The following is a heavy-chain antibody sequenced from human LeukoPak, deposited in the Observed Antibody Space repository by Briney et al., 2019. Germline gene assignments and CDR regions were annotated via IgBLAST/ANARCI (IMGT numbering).Heavy chain of an antibody. V-gene: IGHV1-2*02. Sequence: ASVKVSCKASGYTFTGYYMHWVRQAPGQGLEWMGWINPNSGGTNYAQKFQGRVTMTRDTSISTVYMELSRLRSDDTAVYYCARDIPAEYDFWSGLFDYWGQGTLVTVSS. CDR2: INPNSGGT. J-gene: IGHJ4*02. D-gene: IGHD3-3*01. CDR1: GYTFTGYY. CDR3: ARDIPAEYDFWSGLFDY.